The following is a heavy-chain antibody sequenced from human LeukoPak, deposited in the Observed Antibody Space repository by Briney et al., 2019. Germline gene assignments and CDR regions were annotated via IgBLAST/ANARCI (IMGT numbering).Heavy chain of an antibody. CDR2: IFPSDSDT. D-gene: IGHD3-3*01. J-gene: IGHJ4*02. V-gene: IGHV5-51*01. CDR3: GRPSTDWSPRDYYFDY. CDR1: GYTFPSYW. Sequence: ASVKVSCKASGYTFPSYWIGWVRQMPGKGLEWMGIIFPSDSDTRYSPSFQGQVTISVDKSISTAYLQWSSLKASDTAMYYCGRPSTDWSPRDYYFDYWGQGTLVTVSS.